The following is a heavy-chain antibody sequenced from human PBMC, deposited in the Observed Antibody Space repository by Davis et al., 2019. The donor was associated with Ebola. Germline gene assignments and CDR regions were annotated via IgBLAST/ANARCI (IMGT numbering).Heavy chain of an antibody. CDR1: GFTFSNAW. CDR2: IKSKTDGGTT. CDR3: TTGIALEWLYQKDY. V-gene: IGHV3-15*01. J-gene: IGHJ4*02. D-gene: IGHD3-3*01. Sequence: PGGSLRLSCAASGFTFSNAWMNWVRQAPGKGLEWVGRIKSKTDGGTTDYAAPVKGRFTISRDDSKNTLYLQMNSLKTEDTAVYYCTTGIALEWLYQKDYWGQGTLVTVSS.